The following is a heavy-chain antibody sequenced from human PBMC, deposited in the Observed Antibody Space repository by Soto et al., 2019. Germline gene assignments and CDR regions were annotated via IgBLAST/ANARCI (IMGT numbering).Heavy chain of an antibody. D-gene: IGHD6-19*01. CDR3: AKAQRQWLVDY. CDR2: ISSGGGTT. J-gene: IGHJ4*02. V-gene: IGHV3-23*01. CDR1: GFTFNEYA. Sequence: GGSLRLSCAASGFTFNEYAMSWGRQAPGRGLEWVSSISSGGGTTYSADSVKGRFTISRDNSKNTLYLQMNSLRAEDTAVYYCAKAQRQWLVDYWGQGTLVTVSS.